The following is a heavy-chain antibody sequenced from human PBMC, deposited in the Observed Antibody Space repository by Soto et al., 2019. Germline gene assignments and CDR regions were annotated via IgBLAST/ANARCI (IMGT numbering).Heavy chain of an antibody. V-gene: IGHV4-4*02. Sequence: QVQLQESGPGLVKPSGTLSLICDVSGGSIHSSYWWSWVRQPPGRRLEWIGEIFHLGGATYNPSFESRVNISVDKAKNQFYLKLTSVTAADSAIYFCARSFDYWGPGILVTVSS. CDR3: ARSFDY. CDR1: GGSIHSSYW. CDR2: IFHLGGA. J-gene: IGHJ4*02.